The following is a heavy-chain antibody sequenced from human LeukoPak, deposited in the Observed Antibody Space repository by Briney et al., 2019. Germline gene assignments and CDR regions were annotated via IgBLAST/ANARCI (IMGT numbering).Heavy chain of an antibody. V-gene: IGHV3-53*01. Sequence: ETLSLTCTVSGGSISSYYWSWVRQAPGKGLEWVSVIYSGGSTYYADSVKGRFTISRDNSKNTLYLQMNSLRAEDTAVYYCARDPLRSSGYWGQGTLVTVSS. CDR3: ARDPLRSSGY. D-gene: IGHD3-10*01. CDR1: GGSISSYY. J-gene: IGHJ4*02. CDR2: IYSGGST.